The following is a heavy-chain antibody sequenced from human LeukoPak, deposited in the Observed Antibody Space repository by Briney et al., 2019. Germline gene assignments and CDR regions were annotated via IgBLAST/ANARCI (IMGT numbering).Heavy chain of an antibody. CDR3: ARVGVRGYYDSTPDDY. D-gene: IGHD3-22*01. J-gene: IGHJ4*02. V-gene: IGHV4-31*03. Sequence: SETLSLTCTVSGGSISSGGYYWSWIRQHPGKGLEWIGYTYYSGSTYYNPSLKSRVTISVDTSKNQFSLKLSSVTAADTAVYYCARVGVRGYYDSTPDDYWGQGTLVTVSS. CDR2: TYYSGST. CDR1: GGSISSGGYY.